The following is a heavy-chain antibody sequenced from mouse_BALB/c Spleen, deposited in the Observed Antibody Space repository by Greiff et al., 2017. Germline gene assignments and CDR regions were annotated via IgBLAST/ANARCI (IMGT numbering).Heavy chain of an antibody. Sequence: EVHLVESGGGLVQPGGSRKLSCAASGFTFSSFGMHWVRQAPEKGLEWVAYISSGSSTIYYADTVKGRFTISRDNPKNTLFLQMTSLRSEDTAMYYCARSSTMIKDYAMDYWGQGTSVTVSS. CDR3: ARSSTMIKDYAMDY. CDR1: GFTFSSFG. CDR2: ISSGSSTI. D-gene: IGHD2-4*01. J-gene: IGHJ4*01. V-gene: IGHV5-17*02.